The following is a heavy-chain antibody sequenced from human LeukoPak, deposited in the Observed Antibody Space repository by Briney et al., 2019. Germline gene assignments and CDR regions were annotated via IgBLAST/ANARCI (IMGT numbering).Heavy chain of an antibody. CDR2: INHSGST. CDR3: ARGPWYYDILTGYYD. V-gene: IGHV4-34*01. Sequence: SETLSLTCAVYGGSFSGYYWSWIRQPPGKGLEWIGEINHSGSTNYNPSLKSRVTISVDTSKNQFSLKLSSVTAADTAVYYCARGPWYYDILTGYYDWGQGTLVTVSS. CDR1: GGSFSGYY. D-gene: IGHD3-9*01. J-gene: IGHJ4*02.